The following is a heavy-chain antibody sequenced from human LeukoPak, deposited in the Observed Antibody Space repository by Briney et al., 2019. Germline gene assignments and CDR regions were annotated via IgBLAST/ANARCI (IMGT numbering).Heavy chain of an antibody. CDR3: ARGMAAAGQYYFDY. Sequence: WVRQPPGKGLEWIGTIYYTGSTFYNPSLKSRVSISVDTSKNQFSLKLTSVTAADTAVYYCARGMAAAGQYYFDYWGQGTLVTVSS. D-gene: IGHD6-13*01. CDR2: IYYTGST. J-gene: IGHJ4*02. V-gene: IGHV4-39*01.